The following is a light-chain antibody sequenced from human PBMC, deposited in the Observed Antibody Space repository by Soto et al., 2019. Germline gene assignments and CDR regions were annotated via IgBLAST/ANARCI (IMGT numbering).Light chain of an antibody. CDR1: SSDVGAYNY. CDR3: ISYTSISTYV. V-gene: IGLV2-14*03. J-gene: IGLJ1*01. CDR2: DVN. Sequence: QSVLTQPASVSGSPGQSIAISCTGTSSDVGAYNYVSWHQHHPGKVPKLMIYDVNSRPSGVSNRFSGSKSGNTASLTISGLQAEDEPDYYCISYTSISTYVFGTGTKLTVL.